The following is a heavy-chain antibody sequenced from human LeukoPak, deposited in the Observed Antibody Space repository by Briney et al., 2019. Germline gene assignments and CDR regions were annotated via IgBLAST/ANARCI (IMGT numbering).Heavy chain of an antibody. D-gene: IGHD2-15*01. CDR1: GVSISSPDYY. Sequence: PSETLSLTCTVSGVSISSPDYYWSWIRQPPGKGLEWIGYIYYSGSTYYNPSLKSRVTISIDTSKNQFSLKLSSVTAADTAVYFCARVGYCSGGSCRFSYFDYWGQGSLVTVSS. V-gene: IGHV4-30-4*01. CDR2: IYYSGST. J-gene: IGHJ4*02. CDR3: ARVGYCSGGSCRFSYFDY.